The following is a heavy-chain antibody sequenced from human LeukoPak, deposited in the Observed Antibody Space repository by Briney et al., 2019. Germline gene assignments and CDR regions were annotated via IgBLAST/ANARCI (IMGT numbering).Heavy chain of an antibody. CDR3: ARVYGASCYVCNWFDP. J-gene: IGHJ5*02. Sequence: SSVKVSCKASGYTFTGYYMHWVRQAPGQGLEWMGWINPDSGGTNYAQKFQGRVTMTRDTSISTAYMEPSRLRSDYTAVYYCARVYGASCYVCNWFDPWGQGTLVTVSS. CDR1: GYTFTGYY. V-gene: IGHV1-2*02. D-gene: IGHD2-2*01. CDR2: INPDSGGT.